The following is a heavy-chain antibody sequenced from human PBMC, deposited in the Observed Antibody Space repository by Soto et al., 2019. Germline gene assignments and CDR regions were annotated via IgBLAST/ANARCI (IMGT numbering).Heavy chain of an antibody. CDR1: GGSFSSYT. V-gene: IGHV1-69*02. CDR2: IIPILGIV. Sequence: QVQLVQSGAEVKKPGSSVKVSCKASGGSFSSYTLSWVRQAPGQGLEWMGRIIPILGIVSYAQKFQGRVTITADKSTTTAYMKLSSLRSEDTAVYYCARSALAGTIGYWGQGTPVTVSS. D-gene: IGHD6-19*01. CDR3: ARSALAGTIGY. J-gene: IGHJ4*02.